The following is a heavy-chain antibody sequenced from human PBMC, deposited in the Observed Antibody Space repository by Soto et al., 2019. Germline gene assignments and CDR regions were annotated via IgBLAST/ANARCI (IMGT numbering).Heavy chain of an antibody. CDR3: ATCDRGFCDGANCYSDALDI. J-gene: IGHJ3*02. CDR1: GYTFTNYG. Sequence: QFQLRQAGAEVKKPGASVTVSCKASGYTFTNYGLTWVRQAPGQGREWRGGSSAYNGNTDYAQMFQGRVTMTTDTTTSTAYMELRSLRSDDTAVNYCATCDRGFCDGANCYSDALDIGSLGTMVTVSS. V-gene: IGHV1-18*01. D-gene: IGHD2-15*01. CDR2: SSAYNGNT.